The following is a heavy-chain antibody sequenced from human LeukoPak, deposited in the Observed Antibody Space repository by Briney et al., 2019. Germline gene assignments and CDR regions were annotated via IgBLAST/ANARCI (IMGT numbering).Heavy chain of an antibody. CDR2: MNPNSGNT. D-gene: IGHD3-22*01. CDR3: ARGVIDYYYYYMDV. V-gene: IGHV1-8*03. Sequence: ASVKVSCKASGYTFTSYDINWVRQATGQGLEWMGWMNPNSGNTGYAQKFQGRVTITRNTSISTAYMELSSLRSEDTAVYYCARGVIDYYYYYMDVWGKGTTGTVSS. CDR1: GYTFTSYD. J-gene: IGHJ6*03.